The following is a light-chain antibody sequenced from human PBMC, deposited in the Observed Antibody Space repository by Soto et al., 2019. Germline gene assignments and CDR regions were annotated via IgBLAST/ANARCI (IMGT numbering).Light chain of an antibody. CDR1: QSVSNNY. V-gene: IGKV3-20*01. J-gene: IGKJ1*01. CDR3: QQYAASPRT. Sequence: EIVLTQSPGTLSLSPRERATLSCRASQSVSNNYLAWYQHRPGQAPRLLIYGASTRAPGIPDRFSGSGSGTDFTLTISRLEPEDFAVYCCQQYAASPRTFGQGTQVEV. CDR2: GAS.